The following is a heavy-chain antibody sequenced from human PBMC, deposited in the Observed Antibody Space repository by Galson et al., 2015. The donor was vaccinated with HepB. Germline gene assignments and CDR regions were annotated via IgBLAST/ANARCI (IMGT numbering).Heavy chain of an antibody. D-gene: IGHD6-19*01. CDR3: AREVAGNHYYYYYYMDV. CDR1: GYTFTSYA. J-gene: IGHJ6*03. CDR2: INTNTGNP. V-gene: IGHV7-4-1*02. Sequence: SVKVSCKASGYTFTSYAMNWVRQAPGQGLEWMGWINTNTGNPTYAQGFTGRFVFSLDTSVSTAYLQISSLKAEDTAVYYCAREVAGNHYYYYYYMDVWGKGTTVTVSS.